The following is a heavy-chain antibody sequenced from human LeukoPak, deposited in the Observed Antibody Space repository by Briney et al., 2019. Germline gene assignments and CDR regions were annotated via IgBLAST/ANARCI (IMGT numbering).Heavy chain of an antibody. V-gene: IGHV4-61*02. Sequence: SETLSLTCTVSGVSISSCGYYWSWIRQPAGKGLVWIGRIYTSGTTNYNPSLKSRVTILVDTSKNQFSLKLSSVTAADTAVYYCSASSGWLGTFDFWGQGTMVAVSS. CDR2: IYTSGTT. CDR3: SASSGWLGTFDF. CDR1: GVSISSCGYY. J-gene: IGHJ3*01. D-gene: IGHD6-19*01.